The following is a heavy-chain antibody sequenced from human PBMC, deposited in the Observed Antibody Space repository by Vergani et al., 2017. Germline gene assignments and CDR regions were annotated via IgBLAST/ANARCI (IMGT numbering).Heavy chain of an antibody. CDR3: AKARDPNCKGGNCYSYYYGLDL. V-gene: IGHV3-30*02. D-gene: IGHD2-21*01. J-gene: IGHJ6*02. CDR2: IGYDGRIK. CDR1: GFSFNTYG. Sequence: QVQLVETGGGVVQPGGSLRLYCATSGFSFNTYGAHWVRQAPGKGLEWVAFIGYDGRIKYNVDSVKGRFTISRDTSKKTLSLQMRSLRADDTAVYYCAKARDPNCKGGNCYSYYYGLDLWGQGTTVTVSS.